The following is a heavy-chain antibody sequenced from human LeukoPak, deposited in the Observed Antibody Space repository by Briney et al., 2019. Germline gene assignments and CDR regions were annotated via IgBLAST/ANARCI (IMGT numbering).Heavy chain of an antibody. J-gene: IGHJ6*03. CDR2: MNPNSGNT. D-gene: IGHD5-12*01. CDR1: GYTFSSYD. V-gene: IGHV1-8*03. Sequence: ASVKVSCKASGYTFSSYDINWVRQATGQGLEWMGWMNPNSGNTGYAQKFQGRVTITRNTSISTAQMELSSPRSEDTAVYYCARAPKWQGYYYYMDVWGKGTTVTVSS. CDR3: ARAPKWQGYYYYMDV.